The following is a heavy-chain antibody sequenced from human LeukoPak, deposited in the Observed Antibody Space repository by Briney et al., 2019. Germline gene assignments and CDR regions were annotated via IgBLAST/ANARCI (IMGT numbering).Heavy chain of an antibody. V-gene: IGHV1-18*01. J-gene: IGHJ4*02. D-gene: IGHD6-19*01. CDR1: GYTFTSYG. CDR2: ISAYNGNT. CDR3: ARDQYSSGWTQYFDY. Sequence: ASVKVSCKASGYTFTSYGISWVRQAPGQGLEWMGWISAYNGNTNYAQKLQGRVTMTTDTSTSTAYMELRSLRSDDTAVYYCARDQYSSGWTQYFDYWGQGTLVTVSS.